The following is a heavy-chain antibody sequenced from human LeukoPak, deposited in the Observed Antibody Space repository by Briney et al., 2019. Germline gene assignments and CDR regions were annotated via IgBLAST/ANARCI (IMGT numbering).Heavy chain of an antibody. D-gene: IGHD3-10*01. Sequence: GGSLRLSCAASGFTFSNAWMSWVRQAPGKGLEWFGRIKSKTDGGTTDYAAPVKGRFTISRDDSKNTLYLQMNSLKTEDTAVYYCTTDHYGSGFWGQGTLVTVSS. CDR1: GFTFSNAW. V-gene: IGHV3-15*01. CDR3: TTDHYGSGF. J-gene: IGHJ4*02. CDR2: IKSKTDGGTT.